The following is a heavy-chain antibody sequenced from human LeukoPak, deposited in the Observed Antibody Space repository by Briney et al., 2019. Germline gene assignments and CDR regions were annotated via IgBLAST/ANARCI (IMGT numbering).Heavy chain of an antibody. J-gene: IGHJ3*02. CDR3: ARDPPDYGKAFDI. Sequence: GGSLRLSCAASGFSFSNYWMSWVRQVPGKGLEWLANIKKDGSEKYYVDSVKGRFTIFRDNAKNSLYLQMSSLRVEDTAIYYCARDPPDYGKAFDIWGQGTVVAVSS. D-gene: IGHD4-17*01. V-gene: IGHV3-7*03. CDR1: GFSFSNYW. CDR2: IKKDGSEK.